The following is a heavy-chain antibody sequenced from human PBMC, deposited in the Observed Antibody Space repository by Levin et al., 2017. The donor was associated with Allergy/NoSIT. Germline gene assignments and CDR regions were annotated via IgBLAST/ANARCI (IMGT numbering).Heavy chain of an antibody. V-gene: IGHV1-69*13. J-gene: IGHJ4*02. Sequence: SVKVSCKASGGTFSSYAISWVRQAPGQGLEWMGGIIPIFGTANYAQKFQGRVTITADESTSTAYMELSSLRSEDTAVYYCARDSGLWQQLERTPGYYFDYWGQGTLVTVSS. CDR2: IIPIFGTA. CDR1: GGTFSSYA. D-gene: IGHD6-13*01. CDR3: ARDSGLWQQLERTPGYYFDY.